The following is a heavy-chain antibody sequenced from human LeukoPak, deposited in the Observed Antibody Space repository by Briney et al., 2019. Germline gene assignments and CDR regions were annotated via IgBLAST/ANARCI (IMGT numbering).Heavy chain of an antibody. V-gene: IGHV1-46*01. CDR2: INPSGGST. J-gene: IGHJ3*02. Sequence: ASVKVSCKASGYTFTSYYMHWVRQAPGQGLEWMGIINPSGGSTSYAQKFQGRVTMTRDMSTSTVYMELSSLRSEDTAVYYCARASYDSSGYGRGAFDIWGQGTMVTVSS. CDR1: GYTFTSYY. D-gene: IGHD3-22*01. CDR3: ARASYDSSGYGRGAFDI.